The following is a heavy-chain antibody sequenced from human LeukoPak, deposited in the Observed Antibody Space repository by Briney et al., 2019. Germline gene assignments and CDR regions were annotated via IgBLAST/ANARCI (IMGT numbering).Heavy chain of an antibody. V-gene: IGHV4-39*01. Sequence: SETLSLTCTVSGGSISRTSQYWGWIRQPPENGLEWIGSMHYSGATYYNPSLKSRVTISLDTSKNQFSLTLTSVTAADTAVYYCVRLGRMGNVVYWGQGTLVPVSS. D-gene: IGHD3/OR15-3a*01. J-gene: IGHJ4*02. CDR1: GGSISRTSQY. CDR2: MHYSGAT. CDR3: VRLGRMGNVVY.